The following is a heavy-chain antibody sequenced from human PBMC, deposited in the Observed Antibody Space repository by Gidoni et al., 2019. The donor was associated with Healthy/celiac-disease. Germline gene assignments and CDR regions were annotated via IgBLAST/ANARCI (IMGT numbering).Heavy chain of an antibody. CDR2: ISSSSSYI. CDR3: ARGGDIAARPPYNWFDP. V-gene: IGHV3-21*01. CDR1: GFTFSSYS. D-gene: IGHD6-6*01. J-gene: IGHJ5*02. Sequence: EVQLVESGGGLVKPGGSLRLSCAASGFTFSSYSMNWVRQAPGKGLEWVSSISSSSSYIYYADSVKGRFTISRDNAKNSLYLQMNSLRAEDTAVYYCARGGDIAARPPYNWFDPWGQGTLVTVSS.